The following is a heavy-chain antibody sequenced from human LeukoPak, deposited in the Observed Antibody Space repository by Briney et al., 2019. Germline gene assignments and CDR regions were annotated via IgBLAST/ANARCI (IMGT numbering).Heavy chain of an antibody. D-gene: IGHD2-15*01. V-gene: IGHV3-30-3*01. CDR3: ARASGSGAS. J-gene: IGHJ5*02. CDR1: GFTFSSYA. Sequence: PGRSLRLSCAASGFTFSSYAMHWVRQAPGKGLEWVAVISYDGSNKYYADSVRGRFTISRDNSKNTLYLQMNSLRAEDTAAYYCARASGSGASWGQGTLVTVSS. CDR2: ISYDGSNK.